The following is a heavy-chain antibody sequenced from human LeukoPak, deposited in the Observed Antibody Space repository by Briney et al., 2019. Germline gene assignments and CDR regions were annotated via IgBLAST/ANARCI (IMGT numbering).Heavy chain of an antibody. D-gene: IGHD2-2*01. Sequence: SETLSLTCTVSGRSLSSSRYDWGWLPHPPGKGLEWIGRSYYSGSTHSNPSLKSQLTISVDTSKNQFSLKLSSVTAADTAVYYCAIYSRGVTAAGNWFDPWGQGTLVTVSS. CDR2: SYYSGST. V-gene: IGHV4-39*07. J-gene: IGHJ5*02. CDR3: AIYSRGVTAAGNWFDP. CDR1: GRSLSSSRYD.